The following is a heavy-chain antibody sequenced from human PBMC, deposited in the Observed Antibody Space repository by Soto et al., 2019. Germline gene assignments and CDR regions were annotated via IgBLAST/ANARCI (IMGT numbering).Heavy chain of an antibody. J-gene: IGHJ4*02. D-gene: IGHD3-22*01. V-gene: IGHV1-46*01. CDR1: GYTFTSYY. CDR2: INPSGGST. CDR3: ARDISITMIVVVNQFDY. Sequence: ASVKVSCKASGYTFTSYYMHWVRQAPGQGLEWMGIINPSGGSTSYAQKFQGRVTMTRDTSTSTVYMELSSLRSEDTAVYYCARDISITMIVVVNQFDYWGQGTLVTVSS.